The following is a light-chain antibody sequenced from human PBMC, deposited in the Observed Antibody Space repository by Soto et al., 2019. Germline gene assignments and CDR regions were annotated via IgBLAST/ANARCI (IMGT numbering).Light chain of an antibody. CDR2: DAS. CDR1: QSVGSY. CDR3: QHRSDWPST. V-gene: IGKV3-11*01. J-gene: IGKJ4*01. Sequence: EIVLTQSPATLSLSPGDRATLSCRASQSVGSYLGWYQQRPGQAPRLLIYDASNRATGIPARFSGSGSGTDFTPTISSLEPEDFAVYYCQHRSDWPSTFGGGSKVEIK.